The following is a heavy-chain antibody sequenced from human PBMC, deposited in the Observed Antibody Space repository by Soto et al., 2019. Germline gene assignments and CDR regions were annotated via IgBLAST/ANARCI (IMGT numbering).Heavy chain of an antibody. J-gene: IGHJ4*02. Sequence: PSESLSLTCTVYGGSISSYYWSWIRQPPGKGLEWIGYIYYSGSTNYNPSLKSRVTISVDTSKNQFSLKLSSVTAADTAVYYCASSSSWYYFDYWGQGTLVTVSS. CDR3: ASSSSWYYFDY. CDR1: GGSISSYY. D-gene: IGHD6-13*01. V-gene: IGHV4-59*01. CDR2: IYYSGST.